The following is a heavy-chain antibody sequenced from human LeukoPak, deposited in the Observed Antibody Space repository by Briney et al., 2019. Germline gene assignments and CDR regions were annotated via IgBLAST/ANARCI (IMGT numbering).Heavy chain of an antibody. V-gene: IGHV5-51*01. CDR2: IYPGYSDS. CDR3: ARHKAGDYWAY. CDR1: GYSLISYW. J-gene: IGHJ4*02. Sequence: GESLKISCKGSGYSLISYWLGWVRHMPGEGLEWMGIIYPGYSDSRYRPSFEGQVTISVDKSINTAYLQWSSLKASDTGMYYCARHKAGDYWAYWGQGTLVTVSS. D-gene: IGHD4-17*01.